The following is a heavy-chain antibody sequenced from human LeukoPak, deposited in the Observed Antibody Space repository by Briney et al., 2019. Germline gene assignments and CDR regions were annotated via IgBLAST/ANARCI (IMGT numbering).Heavy chain of an antibody. J-gene: IGHJ6*04. Sequence: ASVKVSSKASGGTFSSYAISWVRQAPGQGLEWMGGIIPIFGTANYAQKFQGRVTITADESTSTAYMELSSLRSEDTAVYYCARDARITNDYYVMDVWGKGTTVTVSS. CDR2: IIPIFGTA. V-gene: IGHV1-69*13. CDR3: ARDARITNDYYVMDV. D-gene: IGHD2-8*01. CDR1: GGTFSSYA.